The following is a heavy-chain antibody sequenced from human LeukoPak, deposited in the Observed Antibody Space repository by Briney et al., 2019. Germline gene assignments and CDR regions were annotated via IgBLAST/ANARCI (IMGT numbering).Heavy chain of an antibody. Sequence: SGTLSLTCTVSGGSISSGGYYWSWIRQHPGKGLEWIGEINHSGSTNYNPSLKSRVTISVDTSKNQFSLKLSSVTAADTAVYYCARVEMATIHKEFDYWGQGTLVTVSS. D-gene: IGHD5-24*01. J-gene: IGHJ4*02. V-gene: IGHV4-31*03. CDR1: GGSISSGGYY. CDR3: ARVEMATIHKEFDY. CDR2: INHSGST.